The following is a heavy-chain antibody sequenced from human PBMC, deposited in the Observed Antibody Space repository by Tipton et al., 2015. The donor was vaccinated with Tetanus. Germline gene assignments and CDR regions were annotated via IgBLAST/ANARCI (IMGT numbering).Heavy chain of an antibody. D-gene: IGHD2-21*02. Sequence: SLRLSCEASGFSLSRYGMTWFRQPPGRGLDWVSAISSGGDGTNYAASVKGRFTISRDNAKNSLYLQMISLRAEDTAVYSCARGMAEASNCGGDCYSDYWGQGTLVTVSS. CDR1: GFSLSRYG. CDR2: ISSGGDGT. J-gene: IGHJ4*02. CDR3: ARGMAEASNCGGDCYSDY. V-gene: IGHV3-21*01.